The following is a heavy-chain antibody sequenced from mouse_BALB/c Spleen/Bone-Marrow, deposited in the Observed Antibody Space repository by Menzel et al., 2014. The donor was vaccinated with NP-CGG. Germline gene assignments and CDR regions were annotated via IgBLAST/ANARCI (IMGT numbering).Heavy chain of an antibody. CDR1: GFTFSSFG. CDR3: ARKGAMITHYYAMDY. D-gene: IGHD2-4*01. Sequence: DVQLVESGGGLVQPGGSRKLSCAASGFTFSSFGMHWVRQAPAKGLEWVAYISNGSNTIYYADTGKGRFTISRDNPKNTLFLQMTSLRSEDTAMYYCARKGAMITHYYAMDYWGQGTSVTVSS. CDR2: ISNGSNTI. V-gene: IGHV5-17*02. J-gene: IGHJ4*01.